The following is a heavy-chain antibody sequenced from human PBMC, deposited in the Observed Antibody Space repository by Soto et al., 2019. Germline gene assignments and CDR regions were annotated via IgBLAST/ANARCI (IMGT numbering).Heavy chain of an antibody. D-gene: IGHD3-22*01. V-gene: IGHV3-30*18. CDR1: GFTFSSYG. CDR2: ISYDGSNK. Sequence: RRLSCAASGFTFSSYGMHWVRQAPGKGLEWVAVISYDGSNKYYADSVKGRFTISRDNSKNTLYLQMNSLRAEDTAVYYRAKSPYYYDSSGIDYSGQGTLVTVSS. J-gene: IGHJ4*02. CDR3: AKSPYYYDSSGIDY.